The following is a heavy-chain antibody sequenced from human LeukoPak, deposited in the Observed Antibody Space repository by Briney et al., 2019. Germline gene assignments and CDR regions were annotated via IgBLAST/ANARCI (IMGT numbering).Heavy chain of an antibody. J-gene: IGHJ4*02. Sequence: ASVKVSCKVSGYTLTELSMHWVRQATGQGLEWMGWMNPNSGNTGYAQKFQGRVTMTRNTSISTAYMELSSLRSEDTAVYYCARGHSSSVDYWGQGTLVTVSS. CDR3: ARGHSSSVDY. CDR2: MNPNSGNT. D-gene: IGHD6-6*01. V-gene: IGHV1-8*01. CDR1: GYTLTELS.